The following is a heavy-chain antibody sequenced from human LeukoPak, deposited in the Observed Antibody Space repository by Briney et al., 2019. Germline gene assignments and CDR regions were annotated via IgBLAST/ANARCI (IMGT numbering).Heavy chain of an antibody. V-gene: IGHV3-23*01. D-gene: IGHD3-22*01. CDR2: ISGSGGST. CDR1: GFTFSSYA. Sequence: GGSLRLSCAASGFTFSSYAMSWVRQAPGKGLEWVSAISGSGGSTYYADSVKGRVTISRDNSKNTLYLQMNSLRAEDTAVYYCAKGYYDSSGYYYVVFDYWGQGTLVTVSS. CDR3: AKGYYDSSGYYYVVFDY. J-gene: IGHJ4*02.